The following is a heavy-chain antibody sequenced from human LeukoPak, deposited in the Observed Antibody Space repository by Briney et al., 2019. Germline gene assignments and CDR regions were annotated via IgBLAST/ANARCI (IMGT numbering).Heavy chain of an antibody. CDR2: IYYSGNT. CDR3: ARGDSSTWSFQGPDY. V-gene: IGHV4-39*07. D-gene: IGHD6-13*01. Sequence: KASETLSLTCTVSGGSISSSSYFWGWIRQPPGKGLEWIGNIYYSGNTYYNPSLKSRVTISVDTSKNQFSLKLSSVTAADTAVYYCARGDSSTWSFQGPDYWGQGTLVTVSS. CDR1: GGSISSSSYF. J-gene: IGHJ4*02.